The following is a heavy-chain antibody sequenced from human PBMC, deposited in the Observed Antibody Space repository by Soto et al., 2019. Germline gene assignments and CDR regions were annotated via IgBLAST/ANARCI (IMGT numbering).Heavy chain of an antibody. CDR1: GFTFSSYA. CDR3: AKEHTIFGVVIIPGCFDY. Sequence: EVQLLESGGGLVQPGGSLRLSCAASGFTFSSYAMSWVRQAPGKGLEWVSAISGSGGSTYYADSVKGRFTISRDNSKNTLYMQMNSLRAEDTAVYYCAKEHTIFGVVIIPGCFDYWGQGTLVTVSS. J-gene: IGHJ4*02. V-gene: IGHV3-23*01. D-gene: IGHD3-3*01. CDR2: ISGSGGST.